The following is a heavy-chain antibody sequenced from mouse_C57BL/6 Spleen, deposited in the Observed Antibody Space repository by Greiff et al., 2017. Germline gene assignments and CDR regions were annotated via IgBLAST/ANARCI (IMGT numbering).Heavy chain of an antibody. J-gene: IGHJ4*01. CDR3: VRVRPTTVVEEDAMDY. Sequence: EVQVVESGGGLVQPKGSLKLSCAASGFTFNTYAMHWVRQAPGKGLEWVARISSKSSNYATYYADSVKDRFTISRDDSQSMLYLQMNNLKTEDTAMYYCVRVRPTTVVEEDAMDYWGQGTSVTVSS. D-gene: IGHD1-1*01. CDR2: ISSKSSNYAT. CDR1: GFTFNTYA. V-gene: IGHV10-3*01.